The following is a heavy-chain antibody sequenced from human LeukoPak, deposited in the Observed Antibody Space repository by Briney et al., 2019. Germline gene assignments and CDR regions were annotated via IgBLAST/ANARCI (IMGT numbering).Heavy chain of an antibody. V-gene: IGHV4-31*03. J-gene: IGHJ5*02. CDR3: ARGSYGFLAAADSSFDP. CDR1: GGSISSGGYY. Sequence: PSETLSLTCTVSGGSISSGGYYWSWIRQHPGKGLEWIGYINYSGSTYYNPSLKSRVTISVDTSKNQFSLKLSSVTAADTAVYYCARGSYGFLAAADSSFDPWGQGTLVTVSS. D-gene: IGHD6-13*01. CDR2: INYSGST.